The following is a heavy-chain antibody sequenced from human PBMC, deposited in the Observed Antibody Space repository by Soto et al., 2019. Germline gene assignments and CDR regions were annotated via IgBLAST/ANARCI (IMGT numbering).Heavy chain of an antibody. J-gene: IGHJ6*02. V-gene: IGHV1-18*01. CDR1: GYTFTSYG. D-gene: IGHD5-12*01. CDR3: ANFYSGYVWYYYGMDV. CDR2: ISAYNGNT. Sequence: ASVKVSCKAAGYTFTSYGISWVRQAPGQGLEWMGWISAYNGNTNYAQKLQGRVTMTTDTSTSTAYMELRSLRAEDTAVYYCANFYSGYVWYYYGMDVWGQGPTVTVSS.